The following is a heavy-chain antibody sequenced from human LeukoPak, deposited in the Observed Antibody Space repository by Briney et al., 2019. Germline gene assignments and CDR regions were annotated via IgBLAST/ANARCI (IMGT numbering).Heavy chain of an antibody. CDR1: GFTFGDYT. J-gene: IGHJ5*02. D-gene: IGHD2-2*02. V-gene: IGHV3-49*04. Sequence: GGSLRLSCTASGFTFGDYTMTWVRQTPGKGLEWVGLIRHQVYAATTENAASVEGRFTISRDDWNSIVYLQMNSLKTEDSAVYYCTRVVTDSYTSGSFRNWFDPWGQGTLVTVSS. CDR2: IRHQVYAATT. CDR3: TRVVTDSYTSGSFRNWFDP.